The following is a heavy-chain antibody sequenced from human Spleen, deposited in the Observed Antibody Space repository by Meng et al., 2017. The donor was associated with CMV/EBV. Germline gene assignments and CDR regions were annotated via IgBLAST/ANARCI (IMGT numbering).Heavy chain of an antibody. J-gene: IGHJ6*02. CDR2: ISSSSSYI. Sequence: GGSLRLSCAASAFTFSSYSMNWVRQAPGKGLEWVSSISSSSSYIYYADSVKGRFTISRDNAKNSLYLQMNSLRAGDTAVYYCAREGQQLIYYYGMDVWGQGTTVTVSS. CDR3: AREGQQLIYYYGMDV. V-gene: IGHV3-21*06. CDR1: AFTFSSYS. D-gene: IGHD6-13*01.